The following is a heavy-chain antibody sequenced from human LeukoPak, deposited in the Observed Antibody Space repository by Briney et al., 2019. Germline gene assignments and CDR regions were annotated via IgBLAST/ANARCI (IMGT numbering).Heavy chain of an antibody. CDR3: ARGPTMDYYYMDV. Sequence: ASVKVSCKASGYTFTSYAMHWVRQAPGQRLEWMGWINAGNGNTKYSQEFQGRVTITRDTSTGTAYMELSSLRSEDMAVYYCARGPTMDYYYMDVWGKGTTVTVSS. D-gene: IGHD2-2*01. V-gene: IGHV1-3*03. CDR2: INAGNGNT. J-gene: IGHJ6*03. CDR1: GYTFTSYA.